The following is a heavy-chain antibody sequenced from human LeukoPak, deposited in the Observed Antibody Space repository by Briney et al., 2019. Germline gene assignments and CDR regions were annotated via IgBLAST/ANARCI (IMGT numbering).Heavy chain of an antibody. Sequence: GGSLRLSCAASGFTFSSYSMNWVRQAPGKGLEWVSSISSSSSYIYYADSVKGRFTISRDNAKNSLYLQMSSLRAEDTAVYYCARERSYYYDSSAWAFDIWGQGTMVTVSS. CDR1: GFTFSSYS. V-gene: IGHV3-21*04. CDR2: ISSSSSYI. D-gene: IGHD3-22*01. CDR3: ARERSYYYDSSAWAFDI. J-gene: IGHJ3*02.